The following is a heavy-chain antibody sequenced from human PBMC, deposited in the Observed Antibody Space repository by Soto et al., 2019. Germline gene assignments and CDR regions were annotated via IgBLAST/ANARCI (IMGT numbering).Heavy chain of an antibody. CDR2: IWYDGSNK. Sequence: QVQLVESGGGVVQPGRSLRLSCAASGFTFSSYGMHWVRQAPGKGLEWGAVIWYDGSNKYYADSVKGRFTISRDNSKNTLYLQMNSLRAEDTAVYYCARDENYYGSGSYWTPFDYWGQGTLVTVSS. J-gene: IGHJ4*02. CDR3: ARDENYYGSGSYWTPFDY. D-gene: IGHD3-10*01. V-gene: IGHV3-33*01. CDR1: GFTFSSYG.